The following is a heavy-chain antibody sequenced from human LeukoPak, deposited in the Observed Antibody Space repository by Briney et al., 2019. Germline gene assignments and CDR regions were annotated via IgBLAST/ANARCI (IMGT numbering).Heavy chain of an antibody. Sequence: SSETLSLTCAVSGYSIGSGHWWSWVRQPPGKGLEWIGSIYYSGSTYYNPSLKSRVTISVDTSKNQFSLKLSSVTAADTAVYYCASGGWFGSRYFDYWGQGTLVTVSS. CDR2: IYYSGST. V-gene: IGHV4-38-2*01. CDR1: GYSIGSGHW. J-gene: IGHJ4*02. CDR3: ASGGWFGSRYFDY. D-gene: IGHD3-10*01.